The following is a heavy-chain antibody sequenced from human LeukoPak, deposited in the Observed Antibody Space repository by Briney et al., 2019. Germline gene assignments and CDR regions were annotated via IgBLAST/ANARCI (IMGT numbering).Heavy chain of an antibody. D-gene: IGHD3-3*01. Sequence: GRSLRLSCQVSGFTFSSYGMNWVRQAPGKGLDWVASVAYDGSNENYAESVKGRFTISRDNSKNMLYLQMNSLRAEDTAVYFCARPSGSVTIFGVADYFDYWGPGTLVTVSS. CDR2: VAYDGSNE. CDR1: GFTFSSYG. J-gene: IGHJ4*02. CDR3: ARPSGSVTIFGVADYFDY. V-gene: IGHV3-30*04.